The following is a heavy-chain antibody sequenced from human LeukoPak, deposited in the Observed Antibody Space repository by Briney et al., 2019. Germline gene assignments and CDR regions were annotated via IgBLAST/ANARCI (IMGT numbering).Heavy chain of an antibody. Sequence: SETLSLTCAVSGYSISSGYFCGCIRPPPGRGLEWIGNIFHTGSTYYNPSLESRVTISVDMSRNQLSLKMRSVTAADTAVYYCARELFGAPKLDYWGKGIPVIVSS. CDR3: ARELFGAPKLDY. J-gene: IGHJ4*03. CDR2: IFHTGST. D-gene: IGHD3-10*01. CDR1: GYSISSGYF. V-gene: IGHV4-38-2*01.